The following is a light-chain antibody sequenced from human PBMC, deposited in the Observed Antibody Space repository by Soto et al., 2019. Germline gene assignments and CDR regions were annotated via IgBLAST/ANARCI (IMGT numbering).Light chain of an antibody. CDR1: QSVISY. J-gene: IGKJ1*01. CDR3: QQRSNCPPKT. Sequence: EIVRAQSAATVALSAGESTTLNCRASQSVISYLAWYQQKTGQPPRLPIYDASNRATGIPARFSGSGSGTDFTIIISSLEPEGFAVYDCQQRSNCPPKTFGQGTKVDIK. V-gene: IGKV3-11*01. CDR2: DAS.